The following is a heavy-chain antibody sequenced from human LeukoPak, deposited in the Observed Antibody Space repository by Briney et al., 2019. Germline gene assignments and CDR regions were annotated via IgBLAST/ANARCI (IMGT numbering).Heavy chain of an antibody. J-gene: IGHJ4*02. V-gene: IGHV3-30*18. D-gene: IGHD5-12*01. CDR2: ISYDGSNK. CDR3: AKRGVWWLRRRYYFDY. CDR1: GFTFSSYG. Sequence: PGGSLRLSCAASGFTFSSYGMHWVRQAPGKGLEWVAVISYDGSNKYYADSVKGRFAISRDNSKNTLYLQMNSLRAEDTAVYYCAKRGVWWLRRRYYFDYWGQGTLVTVSS.